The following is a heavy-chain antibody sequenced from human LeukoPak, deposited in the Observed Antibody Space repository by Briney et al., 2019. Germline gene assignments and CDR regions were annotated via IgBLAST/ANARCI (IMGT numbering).Heavy chain of an antibody. CDR1: GFTFSPYN. J-gene: IGHJ4*02. D-gene: IGHD1-20*01. CDR3: AVDIPATTIQAH. Sequence: GGSLRLSCAASGFTFSPYNMNWVRQAPGKGLEWVSYISSSSSTIYYAESVKGRFTISRDNAQNSLYLQMNSLRAEDTAVYYCAVDIPATTIQAHWGQGTLVTVCS. CDR2: ISSSSSTI. V-gene: IGHV3-48*01.